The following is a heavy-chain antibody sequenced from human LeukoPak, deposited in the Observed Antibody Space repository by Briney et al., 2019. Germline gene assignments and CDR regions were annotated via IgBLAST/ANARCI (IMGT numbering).Heavy chain of an antibody. D-gene: IGHD6-19*01. J-gene: IGHJ4*02. Sequence: PGGSLRLSCAASGFTFSSYGMHWVRQAPGKGLGWVAFIRYDGSNKYYADSVKGRFTISRDNSKNTLYLQMNSLRAEDTAVYYCAKDRQQWLVRALDYWGQGTLVTVSS. V-gene: IGHV3-30*02. CDR2: IRYDGSNK. CDR1: GFTFSSYG. CDR3: AKDRQQWLVRALDY.